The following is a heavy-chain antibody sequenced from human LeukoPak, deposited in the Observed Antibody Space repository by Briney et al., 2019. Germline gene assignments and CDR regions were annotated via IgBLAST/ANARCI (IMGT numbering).Heavy chain of an antibody. D-gene: IGHD3-22*01. CDR2: IYYSGST. CDR1: GGSISSSSYY. J-gene: IGHJ1*01. Sequence: SETLSLTCTVSGGSISSSSYYWGWIRQPPGKGLEWIGSIYYSGSTYYNPSLKSRVTISVDTSKNQFSLKLSSVTAADTAVYYCARLPRRYYYDSSGFQHWGQGTLVTVFS. CDR3: ARLPRRYYYDSSGFQH. V-gene: IGHV4-39*01.